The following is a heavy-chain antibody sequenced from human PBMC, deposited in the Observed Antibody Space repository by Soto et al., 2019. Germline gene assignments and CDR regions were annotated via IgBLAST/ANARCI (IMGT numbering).Heavy chain of an antibody. CDR2: IYYSGST. CDR3: ARGAWLGGGSSINYDYYGMDV. Sequence: SETLSLTCTVSGGSISSGGYYWSWIRQPPGKGLEWIGYIYYSGSTYYNPSLKSRVTISVDTSKNQFSLKLSSVTAADTAVYYCARGAWLGGGSSINYDYYGMDVWGQGTKVTVP. CDR1: GGSISSGGYY. J-gene: IGHJ6*02. V-gene: IGHV4-30-4*01. D-gene: IGHD2-15*01.